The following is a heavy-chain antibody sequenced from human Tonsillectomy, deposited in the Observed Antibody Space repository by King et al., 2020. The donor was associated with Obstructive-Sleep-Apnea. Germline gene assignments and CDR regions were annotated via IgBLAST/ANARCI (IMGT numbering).Heavy chain of an antibody. Sequence: QLVQSGAEVKKPGSSVKVSCKASGGTFSSYAISWVRQAPGQGLEWMGGIIPILGIANYAQKFQGRVTITADKSTSTAYMELSSLRSEDTAVYYCARGYCSSTSSPDDGWFDPWGQGTLVTVSS. CDR2: IIPILGIA. CDR1: GGTFSSYA. D-gene: IGHD2-2*01. J-gene: IGHJ5*02. CDR3: ARGYCSSTSSPDDGWFDP. V-gene: IGHV1-69*10.